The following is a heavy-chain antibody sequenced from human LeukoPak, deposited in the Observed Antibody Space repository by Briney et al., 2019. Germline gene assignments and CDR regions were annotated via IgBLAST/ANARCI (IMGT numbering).Heavy chain of an antibody. CDR3: ATPGGYSTLNSRAMGTRFDY. J-gene: IGHJ4*02. V-gene: IGHV3-21*01. D-gene: IGHD2-15*01. CDR2: MGSSGSHV. CDR1: GFNFGIYS. Sequence: GGALRLSCAASGFNFGIYSMTWVRQAPGKGLEWVASMGSSGSHVYYADSVKGRFTISRDNAKNSLYLQLNSLGAEDTAVYFCATPGGYSTLNSRAMGTRFDYWGRGALVAVSS.